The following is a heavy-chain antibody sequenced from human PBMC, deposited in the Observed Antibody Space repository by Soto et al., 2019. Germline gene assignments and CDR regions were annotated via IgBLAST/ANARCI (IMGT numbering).Heavy chain of an antibody. CDR1: GGTFSSYA. D-gene: IGHD6-6*01. V-gene: IGHV1-69*13. CDR2: IIPIFGTA. Sequence: SVKVSCKASGGTFSSYAISWVRQAPGQGLEWMGGIIPIFGTANYAQKFQGRVTITADESTSTAYMELSSLRSEDTAVYYCGLPVQSSSSFVYYYGMDVWGQGTTVTVSS. CDR3: GLPVQSSSSFVYYYGMDV. J-gene: IGHJ6*02.